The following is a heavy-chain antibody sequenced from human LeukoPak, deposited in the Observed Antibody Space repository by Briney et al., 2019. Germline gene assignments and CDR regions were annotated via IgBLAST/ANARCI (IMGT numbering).Heavy chain of an antibody. D-gene: IGHD3-3*01. CDR2: IYTSGST. CDR3: ARVGNPLVTVFAWFDP. CDR1: GNSFGDYY. V-gene: IGHV4-4*07. Sequence: LSETLSLTCTVSGNSFGDYYWSWIRQPAGKGLEWIGRIYTSGSTTYNPSLKSRVTMSVDTSKSQFSLNLMSVTAADTAVYYCARVGNPLVTVFAWFDPWGQGTLVTVSS. J-gene: IGHJ5*02.